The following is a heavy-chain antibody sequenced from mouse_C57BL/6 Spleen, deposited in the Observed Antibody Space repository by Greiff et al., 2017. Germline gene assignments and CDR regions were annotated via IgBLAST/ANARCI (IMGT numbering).Heavy chain of an antibody. D-gene: IGHD1-1*01. V-gene: IGHV5-17*01. Sequence: EVKLQESGGGLVKPGGSLKLSCAASGFTFSDYGMHWVRQAPEKGLEWVAYISSGSSTIYYADTVKGRFTISRDNAKNTLFLQMTSLRSEDTAMYYCAKHYYGSSGYWGQGTSVTVSS. CDR1: GFTFSDYG. CDR2: ISSGSSTI. J-gene: IGHJ4*01. CDR3: AKHYYGSSGY.